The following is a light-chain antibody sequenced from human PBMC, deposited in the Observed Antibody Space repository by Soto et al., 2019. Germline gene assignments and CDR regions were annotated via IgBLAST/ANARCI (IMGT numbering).Light chain of an antibody. CDR3: QQYGSSPIT. V-gene: IGKV3-20*01. CDR1: QSVISTY. J-gene: IGKJ5*01. CDR2: GAS. Sequence: EIMLTQSPGTLSLSPGERATLSCRASQSVISTYLAWYQQKPGQAPRLLIYGASSRATGIPDRFSGSGSGTDFTLTISRLEPEDFAVYYCQQYGSSPITFGEGTRLEIK.